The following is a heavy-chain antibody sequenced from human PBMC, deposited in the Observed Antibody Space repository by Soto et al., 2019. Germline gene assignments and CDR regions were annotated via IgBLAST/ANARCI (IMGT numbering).Heavy chain of an antibody. V-gene: IGHV3-23*01. CDR1: GFTFSSYA. J-gene: IGHJ4*02. D-gene: IGHD1-26*01. Sequence: EVQLLESGGGLVQPGGSLRLSCAASGFTFSSYAMRWVRQAPVKGLEWVSAISGSGGSTYYADSVKGRFTISRDDSKNTLYLQMNSLRAEDTAVYYCARRGGGSYYDYWGQGALVPVSS. CDR3: ARRGGGSYYDY. CDR2: ISGSGGST.